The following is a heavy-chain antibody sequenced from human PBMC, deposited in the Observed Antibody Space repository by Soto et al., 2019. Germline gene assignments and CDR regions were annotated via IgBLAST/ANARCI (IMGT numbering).Heavy chain of an antibody. J-gene: IGHJ3*02. V-gene: IGHV3-74*01. D-gene: IGHD2-21*01. CDR3: ARDLENCGGECASAFAI. Sequence: EAQLVESGGGLVQPGGSLRLSCAASGFSFSLSWMHWVRQGPGNRPVWVSRINSDGSITTYEYSVTRRFTISRDNAKKTLYLQMNRLTAADTAVYYCARDLENCGGECASAFAIWGQAKMVTVSS. CDR1: GFSFSLSW. CDR2: INSDGSIT.